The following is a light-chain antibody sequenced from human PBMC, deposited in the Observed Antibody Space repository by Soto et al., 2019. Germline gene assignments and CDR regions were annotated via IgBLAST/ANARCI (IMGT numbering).Light chain of an antibody. J-gene: IGKJ4*01. CDR3: QQYNSYSPLT. Sequence: DIQMTQSPSSLSASVGDRVSITCRASQSISSWVAWYQQKSGKAPKLLIFDTFSLDSGGPSRFIGSRSGTEFTLTISSLQPDDYATYYCQQYNSYSPLTFGGGTKEEIK. CDR1: QSISSW. CDR2: DTF. V-gene: IGKV1-5*01.